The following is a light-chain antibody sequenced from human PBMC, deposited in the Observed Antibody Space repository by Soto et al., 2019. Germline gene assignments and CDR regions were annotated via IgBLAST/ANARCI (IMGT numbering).Light chain of an antibody. J-gene: IGKJ1*01. V-gene: IGKV1-39*01. CDR2: AAS. CDR3: XXSYSTLT. CDR1: QSISSY. Sequence: DIQMTQSPSSLSASVGDRVTITCRASQSISSYLNWYQQKPGKAPKLLIYAASSLQSGVPSRFSGSGSGTDFTLTISSLLPEDXATXXCXXSYSTLTXXQGTKVEFK.